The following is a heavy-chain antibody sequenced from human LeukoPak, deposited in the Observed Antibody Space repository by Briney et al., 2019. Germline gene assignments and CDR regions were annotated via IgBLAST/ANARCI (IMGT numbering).Heavy chain of an antibody. CDR2: ISYDGSNK. J-gene: IGHJ3*02. V-gene: IGHV3-30*18. Sequence: GRSLRLSCAASGFTFSSYGMHWVRQAPGKGLEWVAVISYDGSNKYYADSVKGRFTISRDNSKNTLYLQMNSLRDEDTAVYYCAKESNAFDIWGQGTMVTVSS. CDR3: AKESNAFDI. CDR1: GFTFSSYG.